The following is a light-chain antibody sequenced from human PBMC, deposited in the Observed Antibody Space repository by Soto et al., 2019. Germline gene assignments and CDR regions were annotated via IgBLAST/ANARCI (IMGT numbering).Light chain of an antibody. CDR1: QNFGNTF. CDR3: QQYGNSPYT. J-gene: IGKJ2*01. CDR2: GAS. Sequence: ETVLTQSPGTLSLSPGERATLSCRASQNFGNTFLAWYQQKPGQAPRLLIYGASDRATGIPDRFSGSGSGTDFTLTISRLEPEDFAVYYCQQYGNSPYTFGQGTKLEIK. V-gene: IGKV3-20*01.